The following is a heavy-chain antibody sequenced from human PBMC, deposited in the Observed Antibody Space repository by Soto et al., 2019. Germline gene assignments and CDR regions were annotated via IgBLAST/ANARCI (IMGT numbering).Heavy chain of an antibody. Sequence: PGGSLRLSCAASGFTFSNAWMNWVRQAPGKRLEWVGRIKSKTDGGTTDYAAPVKGRFTISRDDSKNTLYLQMNSLKTEDTAVYYCTTLIAAAGAFDYWGQGTLVTVSS. V-gene: IGHV3-15*07. CDR3: TTLIAAAGAFDY. CDR1: GFTFSNAW. J-gene: IGHJ4*02. CDR2: IKSKTDGGTT. D-gene: IGHD6-13*01.